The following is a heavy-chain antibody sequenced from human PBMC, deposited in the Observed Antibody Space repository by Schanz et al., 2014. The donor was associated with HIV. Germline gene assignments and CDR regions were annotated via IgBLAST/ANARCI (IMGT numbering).Heavy chain of an antibody. J-gene: IGHJ4*02. CDR1: GFTFSSDA. CDR2: VTNSGSYV. Sequence: EVQLLESGGGLVQPGGSLRLSCAAFGFTFSSDAMSWVRQAPGKGLEWVSAVTNSGSYVNYADSVKGRFTMSRDNSKNTLSLQMDSLRVDDTAIYYCAKRSGRSFGYFDSWGQGLLVTVSS. V-gene: IGHV3-23*05. CDR3: AKRSGRSFGYFDS. D-gene: IGHD2-15*01.